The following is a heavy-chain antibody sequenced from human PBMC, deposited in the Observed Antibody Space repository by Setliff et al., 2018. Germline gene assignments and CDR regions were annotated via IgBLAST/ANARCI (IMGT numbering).Heavy chain of an antibody. D-gene: IGHD3-16*01. CDR2: VFFIGGT. CDR3: ARGGTSENLYAMDV. Sequence: SETLSLTCTVSGGPIRSGTHFWGWFRQPPGKGLEWIGSVFFIGGTSSNPSLESRVSVSVDSSENQISLKLSSVTAADTAVYYCARGGTSENLYAMDVWGQGTTVTV. CDR1: GGPIRSGTHF. J-gene: IGHJ6*02. V-gene: IGHV4-39*07.